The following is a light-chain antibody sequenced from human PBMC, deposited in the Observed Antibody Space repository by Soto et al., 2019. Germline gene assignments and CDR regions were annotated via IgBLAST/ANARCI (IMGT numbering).Light chain of an antibody. CDR3: QQYNTYSRT. CDR2: KAS. J-gene: IGKJ1*01. Sequence: DIQMTQSPSTLSASVGDRVTITCRASQSISSWLAWYQQKPGKAPNLLIYKASSLEVGVPSRFSGSASGTEFTLTIISLQPDDFATYYCQQYNTYSRTFGQGTKVDIK. V-gene: IGKV1-5*03. CDR1: QSISSW.